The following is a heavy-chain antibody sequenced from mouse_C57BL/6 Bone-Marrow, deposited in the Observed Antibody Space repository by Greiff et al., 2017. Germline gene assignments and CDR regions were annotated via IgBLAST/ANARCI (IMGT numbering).Heavy chain of an antibody. CDR2: ISPRSGHT. Sequence: QVQLKESGAELARPGASVKLSCKASGYTFTSYGISWVKQRTGQGLEWIGEISPRSGHTYYNEKFKGKATLTADKSSSPAYMELRSLTSEDSAVYFCARYPLSPLLTWDYWGQGTTLTVSS. J-gene: IGHJ2*01. CDR1: GYTFTSYG. V-gene: IGHV1-81*01. CDR3: ARYPLSPLLTWDY. D-gene: IGHD2-10*01.